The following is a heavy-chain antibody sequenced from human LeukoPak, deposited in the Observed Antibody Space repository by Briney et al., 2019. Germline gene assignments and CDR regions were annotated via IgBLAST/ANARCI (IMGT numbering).Heavy chain of an antibody. V-gene: IGHV1-46*01. CDR3: ARELAYCGGDCYYAIGY. CDR1: GYTFTSYY. CDR2: INPSGGST. D-gene: IGHD2-21*02. Sequence: GASVKVSCKASGYTFTSYYMHWVRQAPGQGLEWMGIINPSGGSTSYAQKFQGRVTMTRNTSTSTVYMELSSLRYEHTAVYYCARELAYCGGDCYYAIGYWGQGTLVTVSS. J-gene: IGHJ4*02.